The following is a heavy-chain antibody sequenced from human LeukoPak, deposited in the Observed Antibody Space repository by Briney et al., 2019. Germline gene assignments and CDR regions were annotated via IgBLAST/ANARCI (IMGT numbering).Heavy chain of an antibody. CDR2: ISGSGGST. CDR1: GFTFSSYS. J-gene: IGHJ6*03. D-gene: IGHD5-12*01. CDR3: AKGGGYEAQYYYYYLDV. Sequence: HPGGSLRLSCAASGFTFSSYSMNWVRQAPGKGLGWVSAISGSGGSTYYADSVKGRFTISRDNSKNTLYLQMKSLRAEDTAVYYCAKGGGYEAQYYYYYLDVWGKGTTVTISS. V-gene: IGHV3-23*01.